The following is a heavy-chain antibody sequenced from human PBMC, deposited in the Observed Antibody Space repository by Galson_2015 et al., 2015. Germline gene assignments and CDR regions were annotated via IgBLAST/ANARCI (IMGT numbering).Heavy chain of an antibody. CDR2: IGTAGDT. D-gene: IGHD2-2*02. Sequence: SLRLSCAASGFTFSSYDMHWVRQATGKGLEWVSAIGTAGDTYYPGSVKGRFTISRENAKNSLYLQMNSLRAGDTAVYYCARGSSPHYCCSTSCNRGYYYYFMAVSGKGSTVTVSS. CDR1: GFTFSSYD. CDR3: ARGSSPHYCCSTSCNRGYYYYFMAV. J-gene: IGHJ6*03. V-gene: IGHV3-13*04.